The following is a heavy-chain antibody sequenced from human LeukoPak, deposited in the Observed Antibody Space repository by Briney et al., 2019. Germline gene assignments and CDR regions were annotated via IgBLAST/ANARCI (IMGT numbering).Heavy chain of an antibody. CDR3: ARDAFDWSDYYYYYMDV. J-gene: IGHJ6*03. V-gene: IGHV1-18*01. CDR1: GYTFTSYD. D-gene: IGHD3-9*01. Sequence: ASVKVSCKASGYTFTSYDINWVRQAPGQGLEWMGWISAYNGNTNYAQKLQGRVTMTTDTSTSTAYMELRSLRSDDTAVYYCARDAFDWSDYYYYYMDVWGKGITVTTSS. CDR2: ISAYNGNT.